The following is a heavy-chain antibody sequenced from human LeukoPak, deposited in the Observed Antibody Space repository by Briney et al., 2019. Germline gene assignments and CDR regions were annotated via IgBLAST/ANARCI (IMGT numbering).Heavy chain of an antibody. CDR2: VNPNSGGT. CDR1: GYTFTGYY. D-gene: IGHD6-13*01. V-gene: IGHV1-2*02. J-gene: IGHJ4*02. Sequence: ASVMVSCKASGYTFTGYYMHWVRRAPGPGLDWMGWVNPNSGGTNYAQKFQGRVTMTRDTSISTAYMELSRLRSDDTAVYYCARVTAAAGKVPTEFDYWGQGTLVTVSS. CDR3: ARVTAAAGKVPTEFDY.